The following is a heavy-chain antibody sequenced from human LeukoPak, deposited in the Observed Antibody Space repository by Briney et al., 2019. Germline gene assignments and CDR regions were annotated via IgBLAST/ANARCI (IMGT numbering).Heavy chain of an antibody. CDR3: AREGLARGYVFDY. CDR1: GFTFSTYW. Sequence: GGSLRHSCATSGFTFSTYWMSWVRQAPGKGLESVANIKQDGSEKYYLDSVKGRFTISRDKAKNSLYLQMNSLRAEDTAVYFCAREGLARGYVFDYWGQGTLVTVSS. V-gene: IGHV3-7*01. CDR2: IKQDGSEK. D-gene: IGHD5-12*01. J-gene: IGHJ4*02.